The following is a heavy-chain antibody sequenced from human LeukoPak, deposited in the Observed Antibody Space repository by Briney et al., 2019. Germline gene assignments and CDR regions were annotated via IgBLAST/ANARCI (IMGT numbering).Heavy chain of an antibody. CDR2: ISSSSSYI. CDR1: GFTVSTNY. D-gene: IGHD4-17*01. J-gene: IGHJ3*02. V-gene: IGHV3-21*01. Sequence: GGSLRLSCEGSGFTVSTNYMNWVRQAPGKGLEWVSSISSSSSYIYYADSVKGRFTISRDNAKNSLYLQMNSLRAEDTAVYYCARDRELNYGDYGAFDIWGQGTMVTVSS. CDR3: ARDRELNYGDYGAFDI.